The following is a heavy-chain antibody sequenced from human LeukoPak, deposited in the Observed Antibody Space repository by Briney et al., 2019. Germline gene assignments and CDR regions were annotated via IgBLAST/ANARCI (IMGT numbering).Heavy chain of an antibody. V-gene: IGHV4-59*01. D-gene: IGHD3-22*01. J-gene: IGHJ4*02. CDR3: ARAPLPADYYDSSGYSPYYFDY. Sequence: SETLSLTCTVSGGSISSYYCGWIRQPPGKGLEWVGYIYYSGSTNYNPSLKSRVTISVDTSKNQFSLKLSSVTAADTAVYYCARAPLPADYYDSSGYSPYYFDYWGQGTLVTVSS. CDR2: IYYSGST. CDR1: GGSISSYY.